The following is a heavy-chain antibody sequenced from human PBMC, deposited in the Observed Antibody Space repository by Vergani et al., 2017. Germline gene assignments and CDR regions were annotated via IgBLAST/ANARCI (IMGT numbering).Heavy chain of an antibody. CDR1: GFTFDDYA. D-gene: IGHD4-17*01. J-gene: IGHJ3*02. Sequence: VQLVESGGGVVQPGRSLRLSCAASGFTFDDYAMHWVRQAPGKGLEWVSGISWNSGSIGYADSVKGRFTISRDNAKNSLYLQMNSLRAEDTALYYCAKVLLDYGDYVGDAFDIWGQGTMVTVSS. V-gene: IGHV3-9*01. CDR2: ISWNSGSI. CDR3: AKVLLDYGDYVGDAFDI.